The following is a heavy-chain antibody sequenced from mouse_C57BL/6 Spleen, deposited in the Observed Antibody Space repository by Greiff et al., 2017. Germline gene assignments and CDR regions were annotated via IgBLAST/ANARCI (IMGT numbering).Heavy chain of an antibody. CDR2: INPGSGGT. V-gene: IGHV1-54*01. Sequence: VQLQQSGAELVRPGTSVKVSCKASGYAFTNYLIEWVKQRPGQGLEWIGVINPGSGGTNYNEKFKGKATLTADKSSSTAYMQLSSLTSEDSAVYFCARSSYGSSLWFAYWGQGTLVTVSA. D-gene: IGHD1-1*01. J-gene: IGHJ3*01. CDR3: ARSSYGSSLWFAY. CDR1: GYAFTNYL.